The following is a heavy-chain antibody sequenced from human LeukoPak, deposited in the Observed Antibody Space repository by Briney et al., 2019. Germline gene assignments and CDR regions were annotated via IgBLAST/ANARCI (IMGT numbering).Heavy chain of an antibody. V-gene: IGHV1-2*04. CDR1: GYTFTSYG. Sequence: GASVKVSCKASGYTFTSYGISWVRQAPGQGLEWMGWINPNSGGTNYAQKFQGWVTMTRDTSISTAYMELSRLRSDDTAVYYCAREGRYDFWSGSYYYYGMDVWGQGTTVTVSS. D-gene: IGHD3-3*01. CDR3: AREGRYDFWSGSYYYYGMDV. CDR2: INPNSGGT. J-gene: IGHJ6*02.